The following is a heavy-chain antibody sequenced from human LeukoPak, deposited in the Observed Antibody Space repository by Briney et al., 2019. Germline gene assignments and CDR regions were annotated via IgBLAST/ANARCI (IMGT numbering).Heavy chain of an antibody. CDR3: ARGEDCSSTSCPNNWFDP. Sequence: GESLKISCKGSGYSFTSYWIGWVRQMPGKGLEWMGIIYPGDSDTRYSPSFQGQVTISADKSISTAYLQWSSLKASDTAMYYCARGEDCSSTSCPNNWFDPWGQGTLVTVSS. CDR2: IYPGDSDT. CDR1: GYSFTSYW. V-gene: IGHV5-51*01. J-gene: IGHJ5*02. D-gene: IGHD2-2*01.